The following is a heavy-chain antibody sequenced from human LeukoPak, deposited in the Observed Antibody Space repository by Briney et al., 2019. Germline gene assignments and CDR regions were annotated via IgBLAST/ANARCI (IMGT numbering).Heavy chain of an antibody. Sequence: SDTLSLTCTVCGGSISSYYWSWLRQPPGKGLEWIGYIYYSGSTNYNPSLKSRVTISVDTSKNQFSLKLSSVTAADTAVYYCARDEGRYGSAYGMDVWGQGTTVTVSS. CDR3: ARDEGRYGSAYGMDV. CDR2: IYYSGST. V-gene: IGHV4-59*01. CDR1: GGSISSYY. J-gene: IGHJ6*02. D-gene: IGHD3-10*01.